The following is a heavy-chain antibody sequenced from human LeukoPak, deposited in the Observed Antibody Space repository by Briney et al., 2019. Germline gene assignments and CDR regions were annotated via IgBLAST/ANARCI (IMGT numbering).Heavy chain of an antibody. CDR2: IYYSGTT. J-gene: IGHJ4*02. CDR1: GGSISSYY. D-gene: IGHD3/OR15-3a*01. V-gene: IGHV4-59*08. CDR3: ARHLLDQTIKLWVGEPFDY. Sequence: SETLSLTCTVSGGSISSYYWNWIRQPPGKGLEWLGFIYYSGTTNYNPSLKSRVTISVDTSKNQFSLRLSSVTAADTAVYYCARHLLDQTIKLWVGEPFDYWGQGTLVTVSS.